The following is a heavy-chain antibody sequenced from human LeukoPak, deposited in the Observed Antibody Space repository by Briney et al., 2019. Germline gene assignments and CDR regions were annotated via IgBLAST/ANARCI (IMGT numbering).Heavy chain of an antibody. D-gene: IGHD3-3*01. V-gene: IGHV3-23*01. J-gene: IGHJ6*03. Sequence: GGSLRLSCAASGFTFSSYGMSWVRQAPGKGLEWVSAISGSGGSTYYADSVKGRFTISRDNSKNTLYLQMNSLRAEDTAVYYCARVPYDFWSGYANYYYYMDVWGKGTTVTVSS. CDR3: ARVPYDFWSGYANYYYYMDV. CDR2: ISGSGGST. CDR1: GFTFSSYG.